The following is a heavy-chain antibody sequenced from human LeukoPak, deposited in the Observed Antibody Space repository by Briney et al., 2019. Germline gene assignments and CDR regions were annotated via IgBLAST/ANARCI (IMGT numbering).Heavy chain of an antibody. V-gene: IGHV3-33*01. CDR1: GFTFSSYG. Sequence: GGPLRLSCEPPGFTFSSYGMHWVGQAPAKGLEWVAIIWYDGSNQYYADSVKGRFTISRDNSKNTLYLQVNSLRAEDTAVYYCARDGSFWRGYPYYFDYWGQGTLVTVSS. CDR2: IWYDGSNQ. J-gene: IGHJ4*02. D-gene: IGHD3-3*01. CDR3: ARDGSFWRGYPYYFDY.